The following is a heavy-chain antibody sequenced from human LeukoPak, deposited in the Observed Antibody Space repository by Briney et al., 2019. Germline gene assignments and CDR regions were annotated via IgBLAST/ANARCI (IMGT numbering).Heavy chain of an antibody. CDR3: AKTLEFGTSSPWLDP. J-gene: IGHJ5*02. D-gene: IGHD6-6*01. V-gene: IGHV3-53*01. Sequence: PGGSLRLSCAASGFTVSSNYMSWVRQAPGKGLEWVSAIGGGADTNYADSVKGRFTISRDNSKNTLFLQMNSLRVEDTAIYYCAKTLEFGTSSPWLDPWGQGTLVTVSS. CDR2: IGGGADT. CDR1: GFTVSSNY.